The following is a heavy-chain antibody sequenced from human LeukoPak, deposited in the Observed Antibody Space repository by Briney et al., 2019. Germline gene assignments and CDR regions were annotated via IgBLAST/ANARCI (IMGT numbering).Heavy chain of an antibody. J-gene: IGHJ6*02. Sequence: GGSLRLSCAASGFTVSSNYMSWVRQAPGKGLEWVAVISYDGSNKYYADSVKGRFTISRDNSKNTLYLQMNSLRAEDTAVYYCARELTLDYSSSWYQGYYGMDVWGQGTTVTVSS. CDR2: ISYDGSNK. D-gene: IGHD6-13*01. CDR3: ARELTLDYSSSWYQGYYGMDV. V-gene: IGHV3-30-3*01. CDR1: GFTVSSNY.